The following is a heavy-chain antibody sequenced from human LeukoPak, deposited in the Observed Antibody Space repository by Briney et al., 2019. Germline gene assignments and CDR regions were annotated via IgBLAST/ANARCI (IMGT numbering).Heavy chain of an antibody. Sequence: QPGGSLRLSCAASGFPFSSYAMSWVRQAPGKGLEWVSVVSGSGGSTYYADSVKGRFTISRDNSKNTLYLQMNSLRAEDTAVYYCAKAVRGYSSSSDYWGQGTLVTVSS. D-gene: IGHD6-13*01. CDR3: AKAVRGYSSSSDY. J-gene: IGHJ4*02. CDR1: GFPFSSYA. CDR2: VSGSGGST. V-gene: IGHV3-23*01.